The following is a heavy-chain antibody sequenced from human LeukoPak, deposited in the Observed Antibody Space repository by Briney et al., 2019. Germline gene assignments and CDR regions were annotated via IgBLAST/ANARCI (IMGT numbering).Heavy chain of an antibody. V-gene: IGHV4-61*01. CDR1: GGSVSSGSYY. Sequence: SETLSLTCTVSGGSVSSGSYYWSWIRQPPGRALEWIRYTYDSGSAKVNPSLKSRVTISVDTSKNLFSLKLTSVAAADTAVYYCATCRDEFGDYGFTSWGQGTLVTVSS. J-gene: IGHJ5*02. D-gene: IGHD4-17*01. CDR3: ATCRDEFGDYGFTS. CDR2: TYDSGSA.